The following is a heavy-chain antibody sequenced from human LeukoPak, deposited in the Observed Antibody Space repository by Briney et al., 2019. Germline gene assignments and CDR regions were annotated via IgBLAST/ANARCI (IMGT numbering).Heavy chain of an antibody. J-gene: IGHJ4*02. V-gene: IGHV3-48*03. CDR2: ISSSGKII. CDR3: ARDTCAGSSCYLFDS. Sequence: GGSLRLSCAASGFTFSSYEMNWVRQAPGKGLEWVSYISSSGKIIYYADSVKGRFAISRDNAKKSQYLQLSSLRAEDTGVYYCARDTCAGSSCYLFDSWGLGTLVTVSS. CDR1: GFTFSSYE. D-gene: IGHD2-2*01.